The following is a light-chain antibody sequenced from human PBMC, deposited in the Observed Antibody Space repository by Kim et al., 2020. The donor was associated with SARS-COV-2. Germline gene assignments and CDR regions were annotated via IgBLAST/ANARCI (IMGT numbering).Light chain of an antibody. CDR1: QSISGRE. V-gene: IGKV3-20*01. CDR3: QQYGNSLYT. CDR2: GAS. Sequence: PGHRATLSCRANQSISGRELAWCKKKPGHGPRLLIYGASNRATGIANRFSGRGSGKDFTVTITRLEPGDFAVYYCQQYGNSLYTFGQGKRLEIK. J-gene: IGKJ5*01.